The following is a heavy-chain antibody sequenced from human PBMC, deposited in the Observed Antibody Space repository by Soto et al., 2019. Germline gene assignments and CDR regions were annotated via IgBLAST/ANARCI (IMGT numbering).Heavy chain of an antibody. D-gene: IGHD6-6*01. J-gene: IGHJ5*02. Sequence: ASVKVSCKASGYTFTSYGISWVRQAPGQGLEWMGWISAYNGNTNYAQKLQGRVTMTTDTSTSTAYMELRSLRSDDTAVYYCARDLSYIAARPNRFDPWGQGTLVTVSS. CDR3: ARDLSYIAARPNRFDP. CDR1: GYTFTSYG. CDR2: ISAYNGNT. V-gene: IGHV1-18*01.